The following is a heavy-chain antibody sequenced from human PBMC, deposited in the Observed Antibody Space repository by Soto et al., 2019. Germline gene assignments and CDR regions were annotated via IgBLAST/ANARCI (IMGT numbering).Heavy chain of an antibody. CDR3: ARRIGIAEAGTGYYYYGMDV. CDR1: GGSFRGYY. J-gene: IGHJ6*02. D-gene: IGHD6-13*01. CDR2: INHSGST. Sequence: SXTLSLSCAVYGGSFRGYYWSWIRQPPGKGLEWIGEINHSGSTNYNPSLKSRVTISVDTSKNQFSLKLSSVTAADTAVYYCARRIGIAEAGTGYYYYGMDVWGQGTTVTVSS. V-gene: IGHV4-34*01.